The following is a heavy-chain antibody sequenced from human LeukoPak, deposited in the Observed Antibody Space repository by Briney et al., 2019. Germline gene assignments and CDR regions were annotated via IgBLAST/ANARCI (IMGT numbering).Heavy chain of an antibody. CDR3: ASGDNDPLFDY. Sequence: PSETLSLTCTVSGGSISSGGYYWSWIRQHPGKGLEWIGYIYYSGSTYYNPSLKSRVTISVDTSKNQFSLKLSSVTAADTAVYYCASGDNDPLFDYWGQGTLSPSPQ. D-gene: IGHD1-1*01. CDR2: IYYSGST. J-gene: IGHJ4*02. CDR1: GGSISSGGYY. V-gene: IGHV4-31*03.